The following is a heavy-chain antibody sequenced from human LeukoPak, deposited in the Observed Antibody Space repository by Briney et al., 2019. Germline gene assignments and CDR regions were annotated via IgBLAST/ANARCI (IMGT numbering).Heavy chain of an antibody. V-gene: IGHV3-30*03. CDR3: ARDTNKTIAAADHY. Sequence: GSLRLSCAASGFTFSSYGMHWVRQAPGKGLEWVAVISYDGSNKYYADSVKGRFTISRDNSKNSLYLQMNSPRAEDTAVYYCARDTNKTIAAADHYWGQGTLVTVSS. CDR1: GFTFSSYG. J-gene: IGHJ4*02. CDR2: ISYDGSNK. D-gene: IGHD6-13*01.